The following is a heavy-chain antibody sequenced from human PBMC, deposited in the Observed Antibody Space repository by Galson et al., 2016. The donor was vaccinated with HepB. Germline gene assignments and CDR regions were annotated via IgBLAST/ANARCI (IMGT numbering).Heavy chain of an antibody. CDR3: ARRMDDSFAMGV. CDR2: ISTYNANP. V-gene: IGHV1-18*01. J-gene: IGHJ6*02. Sequence: VKVSCKASGYTFIRHGIDWVRQAPGQGLEWMGWISTYNANPNYEQKFQGRVTLTTDTSTNTAYMELRSLRSDDTAVYYCARRMDDSFAMGVWGQGTTVTVSS. D-gene: IGHD2-2*03. CDR1: GYTFIRHG.